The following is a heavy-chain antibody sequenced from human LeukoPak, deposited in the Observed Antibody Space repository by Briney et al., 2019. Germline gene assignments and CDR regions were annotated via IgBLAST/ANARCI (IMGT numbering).Heavy chain of an antibody. CDR2: INGGGDAT. D-gene: IGHD2-2*01. V-gene: IGHV3-23*01. CDR3: ARCTASCYANAFDV. CDR1: GFTFGDYA. J-gene: IGHJ3*01. Sequence: GGSLRLSRRCSGFTFGDYAMTWVRQAPGKRLEWVSAINGGGDATEYADSVKGRFTISRDNSKNTLYLQMNSLRPEDTAVYYCARCTASCYANAFDVWGQGTLLTVSS.